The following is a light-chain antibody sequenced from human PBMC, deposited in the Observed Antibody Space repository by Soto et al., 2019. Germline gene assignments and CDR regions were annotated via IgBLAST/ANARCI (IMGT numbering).Light chain of an antibody. CDR2: DVS. V-gene: IGLV2-11*01. CDR1: SSDLGAYNY. J-gene: IGLJ3*02. Sequence: QSALTQPRSVSGSPGQSVTISCTGTSSDLGAYNYVSWYQQHPGKAPKLMIYDVSKRPSGVPDRFSGSKSGNTASLTISGLQAEDEADYYCCSYAGSYTRVFGGGTQLTVL. CDR3: CSYAGSYTRV.